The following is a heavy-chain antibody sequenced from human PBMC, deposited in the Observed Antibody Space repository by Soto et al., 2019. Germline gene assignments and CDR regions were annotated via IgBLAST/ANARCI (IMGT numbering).Heavy chain of an antibody. CDR3: AREPNYYGMDV. V-gene: IGHV6-1*01. CDR2: TYYRSKWYN. CDR1: GDSVSSNSAA. J-gene: IGHJ6*02. Sequence: KQSQTLSLTCAISGDSVSSNSAAWNWLRQSPSRGLEWLGRTYYRSKWYNEYAVSVKSRITFNPDTSKNQFSLQLNSVSPEDTAIYYCAREPNYYGMDVWGQGTTVTVSS.